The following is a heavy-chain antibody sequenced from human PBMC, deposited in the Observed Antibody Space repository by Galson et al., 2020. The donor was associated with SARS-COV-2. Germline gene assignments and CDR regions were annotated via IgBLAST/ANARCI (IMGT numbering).Heavy chain of an antibody. CDR1: GFTFSSYA. V-gene: IGHV3-64*01. J-gene: IGHJ4*02. Sequence: GESLKISCAASGFTFSSYAMHWVRQAPGKGLEYVSAISSNGGSTYYANSVKGRFTISRDNSKNTLYLQMGSLRAEDMAVYYCARDGSSGSYRPFDYWGQGTLVTVSS. D-gene: IGHD1-26*01. CDR3: ARDGSSGSYRPFDY. CDR2: ISSNGGST.